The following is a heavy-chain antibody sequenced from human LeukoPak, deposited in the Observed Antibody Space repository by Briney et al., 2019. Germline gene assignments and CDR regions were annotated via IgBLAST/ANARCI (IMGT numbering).Heavy chain of an antibody. Sequence: PGGSLRLSCAASGFTFDDYAMHWVRQAPGKGLEWVSGISWNSGSIGYADSVKGRFTISRDNSKNTLYLQMNSLRAEDTAVYYCAREAVRRGGAFDIWGQGTMVTVSS. CDR2: ISWNSGSI. CDR1: GFTFDDYA. D-gene: IGHD3-10*02. J-gene: IGHJ3*02. CDR3: AREAVRRGGAFDI. V-gene: IGHV3-9*01.